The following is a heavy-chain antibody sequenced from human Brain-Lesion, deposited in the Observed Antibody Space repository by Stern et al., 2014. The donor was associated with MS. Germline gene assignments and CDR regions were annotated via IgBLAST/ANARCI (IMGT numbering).Heavy chain of an antibody. D-gene: IGHD3-3*01. CDR2: FDPEDGET. J-gene: IGHJ6*02. CDR1: GYTLTELS. CDR3: ATDRDDFRSGYSAPTKGYGLDV. Sequence: QVQLVESGAEGKKPGASVKVSCKVSGYTLTELSMHWVRQAPGKGLEWMGGFDPEDGETIYAQKFQGRVTMTEDTSTDTAYMELSSLRSEDTAVYYCATDRDDFRSGYSAPTKGYGLDVWGQGTTVTVTS. V-gene: IGHV1-24*01.